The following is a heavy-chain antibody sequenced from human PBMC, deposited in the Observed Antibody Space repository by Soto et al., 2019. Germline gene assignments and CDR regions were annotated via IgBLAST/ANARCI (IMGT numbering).Heavy chain of an antibody. CDR1: GFTFSSYA. Sequence: SLRLSCAASGFTFSSYAMHWVRQAPGKGLEWVAVISYDGSNKYYADSVKGRFTISRDNSKNTLYLQMNSLRAEDTAVYYCAREDYGDYYGTDFCGQGITVTVSS. D-gene: IGHD4-17*01. CDR3: AREDYGDYYGTDF. CDR2: ISYDGSNK. V-gene: IGHV3-30-3*01. J-gene: IGHJ6*02.